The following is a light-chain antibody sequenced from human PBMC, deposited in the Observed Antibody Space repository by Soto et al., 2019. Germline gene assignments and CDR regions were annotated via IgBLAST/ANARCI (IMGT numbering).Light chain of an antibody. CDR3: QQYNSYSWT. Sequence: DIPLTQSPSFRSSSLGDRVTITCLASQGISSYLAWYQQKPGKAPKLLIYDASSLESGVPSRFSGSGSGTEFTLTISSLQPDDFATYYCQQYNSYSWTFGQGTKVDIK. CDR1: QGISSY. J-gene: IGKJ1*01. V-gene: IGKV1-9*01. CDR2: DAS.